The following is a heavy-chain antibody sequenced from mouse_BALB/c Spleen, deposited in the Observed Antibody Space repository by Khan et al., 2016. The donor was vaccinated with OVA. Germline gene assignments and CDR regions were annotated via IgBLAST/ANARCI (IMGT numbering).Heavy chain of an antibody. Sequence: QVQLKESGPGLVAPSQSLSITCTVSGFSLTNYGVSWVRQPPGKGLEWLGVIWGDGSTNYYSALISRLSTSKANSSSQVFFILNSLLTDDTATYYGAKFYHGTSFYFDYWGQGTTLTVSS. V-gene: IGHV2-3*01. CDR2: IWGDGST. CDR1: GFSLTNYG. CDR3: AKFYHGTSFYFDY. J-gene: IGHJ2*01. D-gene: IGHD1-1*01.